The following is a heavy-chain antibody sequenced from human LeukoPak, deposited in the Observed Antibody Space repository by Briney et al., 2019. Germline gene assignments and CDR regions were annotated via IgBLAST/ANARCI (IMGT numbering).Heavy chain of an antibody. CDR2: IIPIFGTA. CDR3: ARDSRANYYDISGYYYFDY. D-gene: IGHD3-22*01. Sequence: ASVKVSCKASGGTFSSYAISWVRQAPGQGLEWMGGIIPIFGTANYAQKFQGRVTITADESTSTAYMELSSLRSEDTAVYYCARDSRANYYDISGYYYFDYWGHGTLVTVSS. V-gene: IGHV1-69*13. CDR1: GGTFSSYA. J-gene: IGHJ4*01.